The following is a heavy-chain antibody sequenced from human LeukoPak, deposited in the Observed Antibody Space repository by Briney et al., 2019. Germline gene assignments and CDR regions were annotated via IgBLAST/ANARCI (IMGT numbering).Heavy chain of an antibody. V-gene: IGHV3-7*04. Sequence: PGGSLRLSWAASGFTFRGYWMTWVRQAPGKGLEWVANIEQDGSGKFYVDSVKGRFTISRDNAKNSLYLQMNSLRAEDTAVYYCARKRYSSGSYYYFDYWGQGTLVTVSS. CDR3: ARKRYSSGSYYYFDY. CDR1: GFTFRGYW. D-gene: IGHD6-19*01. J-gene: IGHJ4*02. CDR2: IEQDGSGK.